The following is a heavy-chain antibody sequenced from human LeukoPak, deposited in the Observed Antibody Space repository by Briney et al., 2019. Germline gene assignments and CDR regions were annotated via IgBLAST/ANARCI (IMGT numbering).Heavy chain of an antibody. CDR2: ISGSGGST. D-gene: IGHD3-9*01. J-gene: IGHJ4*02. V-gene: IGHV3-23*01. CDR1: GFTFSSYA. Sequence: GGSLRLSCAASGFTFSSYAMSWVRQAPGEGLEWVSAISGSGGSTYYADSVKGRFTISRDNSKNTLYLQMNSLRAEDTAVYYCAKDRNGILTGYKFDYWGQGTLVTVSS. CDR3: AKDRNGILTGYKFDY.